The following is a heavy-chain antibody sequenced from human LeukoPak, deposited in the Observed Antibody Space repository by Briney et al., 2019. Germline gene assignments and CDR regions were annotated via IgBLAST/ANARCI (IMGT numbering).Heavy chain of an antibody. V-gene: IGHV1-18*01. CDR3: AREKRVAGSRGGFDP. J-gene: IGHJ5*02. CDR2: ISTFNDDT. CDR1: GYTFTSYS. D-gene: IGHD6-19*01. Sequence: DSVKVSCKASGYTFTSYSITWVRQDPGQGLEWMGWISTFNDDTKYPQKFQGRLTMTTDTSTSTAYMELRSLRSDDTAVYYCAREKRVAGSRGGFDPWGQGTLVTVSS.